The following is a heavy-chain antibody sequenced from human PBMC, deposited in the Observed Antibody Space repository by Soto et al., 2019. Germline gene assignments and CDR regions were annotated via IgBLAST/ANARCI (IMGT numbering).Heavy chain of an antibody. CDR3: ARGMTADY. J-gene: IGHJ4*02. Sequence: ASVKVSCKASGYTFTSYDINWVRQATGQGLEWMGWMNPNSGNTGYAQKFQGRVTISVDTSKNQFSLKLSSVTAADTAVYYCARGMTADYWGQGTLVTVSS. D-gene: IGHD3-16*01. V-gene: IGHV1-8*01. CDR1: GYTFTSYD. CDR2: MNPNSGNT.